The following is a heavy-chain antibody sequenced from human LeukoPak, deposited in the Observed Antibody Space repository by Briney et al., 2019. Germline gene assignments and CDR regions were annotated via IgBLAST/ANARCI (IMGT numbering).Heavy chain of an antibody. CDR2: ISGDGSRT. D-gene: IGHD2-15*01. Sequence: GGSLRLSCAASGFTFSSYWMHWVRQAPGKGLVWVSHISGDGSRTSYADSVKGRFTISRDNAKNTLYLQMNSLRDEDTAVYYCARDRGYCIDCWGQGTLVPVSS. V-gene: IGHV3-74*01. CDR3: ARDRGYCIDC. CDR1: GFTFSSYW. J-gene: IGHJ4*02.